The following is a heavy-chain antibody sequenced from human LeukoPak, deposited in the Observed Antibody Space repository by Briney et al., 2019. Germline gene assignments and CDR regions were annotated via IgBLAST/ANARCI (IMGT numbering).Heavy chain of an antibody. D-gene: IGHD3-3*01. Sequence: GGSLRLSCAASGFTFSSYWMSWVRQAPGKGLEWVANIKQDGSEKYYVDSVKGRFTISRDNAKNSLYLQMNSLRAEDTALYYCARLRYNDFWSGHWKYYYYMDVWGKGTTVTVSS. CDR3: ARLRYNDFWSGHWKYYYYMDV. V-gene: IGHV3-7*01. J-gene: IGHJ6*03. CDR2: IKQDGSEK. CDR1: GFTFSSYW.